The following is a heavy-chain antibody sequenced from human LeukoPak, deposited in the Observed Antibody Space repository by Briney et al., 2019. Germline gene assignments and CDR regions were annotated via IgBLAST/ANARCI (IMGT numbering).Heavy chain of an antibody. V-gene: IGHV3-7*01. CDR2: IEEDGSEK. Sequence: PGGSLRLSCAASGFTFSSYWMTWVRQAPGKGLEWVANIEEDGSEKYSVDSVKGRFTISRDNAKNSLYLQMNSLSAEDTAVYYCARDYVVDYWGQGTLVTVSS. D-gene: IGHD3-16*01. CDR1: GFTFSSYW. J-gene: IGHJ4*02. CDR3: ARDYVVDY.